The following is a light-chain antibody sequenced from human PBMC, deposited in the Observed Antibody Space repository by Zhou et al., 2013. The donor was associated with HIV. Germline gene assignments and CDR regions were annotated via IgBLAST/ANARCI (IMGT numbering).Light chain of an antibody. Sequence: PGERVTLSCRASQSVSSSYLTWYQQKPGQAPRLLIYGASTRATGIPARFSGSGSGTDFTLTISSLQPEDFAVYYCQQFDGSPTWTFGPGTKVEMK. CDR2: GAS. CDR3: QQFDGSPTWT. J-gene: IGKJ1*01. CDR1: QSVSSSY. V-gene: IGKV3-20*01.